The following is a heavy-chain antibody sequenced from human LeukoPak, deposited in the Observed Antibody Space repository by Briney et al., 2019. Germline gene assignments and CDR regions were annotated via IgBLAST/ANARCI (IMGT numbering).Heavy chain of an antibody. D-gene: IGHD5-24*01. CDR3: ARGRRWLQPGFDP. J-gene: IGHJ5*02. CDR2: INHSGST. V-gene: IGHV4-34*01. Sequence: NASETLSLTCAVYGGSFSGYYWSWIRQPPGKGLEWIGEINHSGSTNYNPSLKSRVTISVDTSKNQFSLKLSSVTAADTAVYYCARGRRWLQPGFDPWGQGTLVTVSS. CDR1: GGSFSGYY.